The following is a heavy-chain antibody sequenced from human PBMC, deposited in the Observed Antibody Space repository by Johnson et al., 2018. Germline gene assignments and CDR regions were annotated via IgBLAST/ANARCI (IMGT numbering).Heavy chain of an antibody. CDR1: GFTFSDYS. CDR3: ARGTLGYYGLDV. Sequence: VQLVESGGGLVKPGGSLRVSCAASGFTFSDYSMNWVRQAPGKGLEWVSSLGGDGSSTVYAHSLKGRVTVSRDNAKNSLYLQLTSRRAEDTAVYSCARGTLGYYGLDVWGQGTTVTVSS. D-gene: IGHD3-16*01. V-gene: IGHV3-21*01. CDR2: LGGDGSST. J-gene: IGHJ6*02.